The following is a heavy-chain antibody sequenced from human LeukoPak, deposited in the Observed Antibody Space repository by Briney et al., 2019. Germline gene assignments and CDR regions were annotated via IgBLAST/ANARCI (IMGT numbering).Heavy chain of an antibody. Sequence: PSETLSLTCTVSGGSISSSSYYWGWIRQPPGKGLEWIGSIYYSGSTYYNPSLKSRVTISVDTSKNQFSLKLSSVTAADTAVYYCARLTLYCTNGVCPRDYWGQGTLVTVSS. V-gene: IGHV4-39*07. D-gene: IGHD2-8*01. CDR2: IYYSGST. CDR3: ARLTLYCTNGVCPRDY. J-gene: IGHJ4*02. CDR1: GGSISSSSYY.